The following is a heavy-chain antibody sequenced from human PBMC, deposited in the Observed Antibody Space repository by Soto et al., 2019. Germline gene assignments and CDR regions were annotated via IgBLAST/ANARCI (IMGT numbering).Heavy chain of an antibody. D-gene: IGHD2-2*01. J-gene: IGHJ4*02. CDR1: GFTFSSYE. CDR3: AREENQDIVVVPAATASDY. V-gene: IGHV3-48*03. Sequence: GGSLRLSCAASGFTFSSYEMNWVRQAPGKGLEWVSYISSSGSTIYYADSVKGRFTISRDNPKNSLYLQMNSLRAEDTAVYYCAREENQDIVVVPAATASDYWGQGTLVTVSS. CDR2: ISSSGSTI.